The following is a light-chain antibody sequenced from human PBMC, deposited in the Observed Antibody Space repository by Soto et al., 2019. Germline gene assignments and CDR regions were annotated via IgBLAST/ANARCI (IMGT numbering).Light chain of an antibody. CDR3: QHYGGMWT. Sequence: IQLTQSPSSLSASVGDRVTITCRASQVINSFLAWYQQKPGKAPKLLIYAASSLQTGVPSRFSGSGYGTEFTLTIRSLQPDDFATYCCQHYGGMWTFGQGTKVDIK. V-gene: IGKV1-9*01. CDR1: QVINSF. CDR2: AAS. J-gene: IGKJ1*01.